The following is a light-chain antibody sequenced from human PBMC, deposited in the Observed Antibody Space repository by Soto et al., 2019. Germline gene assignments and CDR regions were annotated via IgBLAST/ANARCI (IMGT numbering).Light chain of an antibody. CDR1: QSVSANY. Sequence: ESVLTQSPGTLPVSPGETVTLSCRASQSVSANYLAWYQQKPGQAPRLLIYDASSRATGTPDRFSGSGSGTDFTLTIRRLEPEDFAVYYCQQYSTSRQVTLGGGTKVDIK. CDR2: DAS. CDR3: QQYSTSRQVT. V-gene: IGKV3-20*01. J-gene: IGKJ4*01.